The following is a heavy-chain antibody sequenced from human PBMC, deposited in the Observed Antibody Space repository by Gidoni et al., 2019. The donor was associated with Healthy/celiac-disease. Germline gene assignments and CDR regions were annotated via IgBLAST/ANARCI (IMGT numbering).Heavy chain of an antibody. Sequence: QVQLVQSGAEVKKPGASVKVSCKASGYTFTSYGISWVRQAPGQGLEWMGWISAYNGNTNYAQKLQGRVTLTTDTSTSTAYMELRSLRSDDTAVYYWARDSSSWDPLEHYFDYWGQGTLVTVSS. D-gene: IGHD6-13*01. CDR2: ISAYNGNT. CDR3: ARDSSSWDPLEHYFDY. J-gene: IGHJ4*02. V-gene: IGHV1-18*01. CDR1: GYTFTSYG.